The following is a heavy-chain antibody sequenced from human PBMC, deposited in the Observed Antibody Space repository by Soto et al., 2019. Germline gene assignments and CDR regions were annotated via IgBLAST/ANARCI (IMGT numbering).Heavy chain of an antibody. CDR1: GFTFSNAW. CDR3: TWGLYYYGSGSYYNDGY. D-gene: IGHD3-10*01. V-gene: IGHV3-15*07. J-gene: IGHJ4*02. Sequence: EVQLVESGGGLVKPGGSLRLSCAASGFTFSNAWMNWVRQAPGKGLEWVGRIKSKTDGGTTDYAAPVKGRFTISRDDSKNTLYLQMNSLKTEDTAVHYCTWGLYYYGSGSYYNDGYWGQGTLVTVSS. CDR2: IKSKTDGGTT.